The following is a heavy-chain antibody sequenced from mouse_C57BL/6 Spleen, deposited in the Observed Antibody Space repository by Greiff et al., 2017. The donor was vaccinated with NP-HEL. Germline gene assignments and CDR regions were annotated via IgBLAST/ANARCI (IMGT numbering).Heavy chain of an antibody. CDR1: GYTFTDYY. CDR3: AGLQAWFAY. CDR2: INPNNGGT. V-gene: IGHV1-26*01. J-gene: IGHJ3*01. Sequence: EVQLQQSGPELVKPGASVKISCKASGYTFTDYYMNWVKQSHGKSLEWIGDINPNNGGTSYNQKFKGKATLIVDKSYSTAYMELRSLTSEDSAVYYCAGLQAWFAYWGQGTLVTVSA. D-gene: IGHD2-4*01.